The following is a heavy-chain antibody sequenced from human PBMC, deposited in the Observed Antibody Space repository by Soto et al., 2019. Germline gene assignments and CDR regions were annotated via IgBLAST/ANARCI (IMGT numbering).Heavy chain of an antibody. CDR3: ATRSRSYYDFWSGYSPYYYYMDV. CDR1: GYTFTSYG. V-gene: IGHV1-18*01. Sequence: ASVKVSFKASGYTFTSYGISWVRQAPGQGLEWMGWISAYNGNTNYAQKLQGRVTMTTDTSTSTAYMELRSLRSDDTAVYYCATRSRSYYDFWSGYSPYYYYMDVWGKGTTVTVSS. CDR2: ISAYNGNT. D-gene: IGHD3-3*01. J-gene: IGHJ6*03.